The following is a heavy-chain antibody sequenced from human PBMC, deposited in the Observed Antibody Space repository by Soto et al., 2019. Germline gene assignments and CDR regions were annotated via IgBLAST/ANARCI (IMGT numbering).Heavy chain of an antibody. Sequence: EVQLVESAGGLVQPGGSLRLSCVASGFTFRSYSLNWVRQAPGKGLDWVSYISSSSGTIYYADSVKGRFTISRDNAENSPYLQTNSLRDDDTAVYYCAREEPWSANADDMDVWGQGTTVSVSS. J-gene: IGHJ6*02. CDR1: GFTFRSYS. V-gene: IGHV3-48*02. D-gene: IGHD3-3*01. CDR2: ISSSSGTI. CDR3: AREEPWSANADDMDV.